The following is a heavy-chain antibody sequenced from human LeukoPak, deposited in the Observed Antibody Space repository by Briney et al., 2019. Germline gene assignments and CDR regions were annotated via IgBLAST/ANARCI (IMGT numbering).Heavy chain of an antibody. J-gene: IGHJ5*02. V-gene: IGHV4-39*01. CDR1: GGSISSYY. D-gene: IGHD3-22*01. Sequence: SETLSLTCTVSGGSISSYYWGWIRQPPGKGLEWIGSIYYSGSTYYNPSLKSRVTISVDTSKNQFSLKLSSVTAADTAVYYCATTYYYDSSGYGWFDPWGQGTLVTVSS. CDR3: ATTYYYDSSGYGWFDP. CDR2: IYYSGST.